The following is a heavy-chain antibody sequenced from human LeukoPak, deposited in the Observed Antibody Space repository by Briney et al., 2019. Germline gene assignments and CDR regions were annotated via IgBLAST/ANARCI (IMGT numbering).Heavy chain of an antibody. Sequence: SLRLSCAASGFTFDDYAMHWVRQAPGKGLEWVSGISWNSGSIGYADSVKGRFTISRDNAKNSLYLQMNSLRAEDTALYYCVSDCSSTSCYTGTGGYWGQGTLVTVSS. D-gene: IGHD2-2*02. CDR3: VSDCSSTSCYTGTGGY. J-gene: IGHJ4*02. V-gene: IGHV3-9*01. CDR2: ISWNSGSI. CDR1: GFTFDDYA.